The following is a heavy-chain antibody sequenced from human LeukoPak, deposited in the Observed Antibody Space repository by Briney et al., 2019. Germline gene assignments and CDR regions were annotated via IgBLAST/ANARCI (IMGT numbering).Heavy chain of an antibody. J-gene: IGHJ6*03. CDR1: GGSISSGGYY. CDR3: ARERAVDTAMVTSLRGYCYYMDV. D-gene: IGHD5-18*01. Sequence: SETLSLTCTVSGGSISSGGYYCSWIRQHPGKVLEWIGYIYYSGSTYYNPSIKSRLTISVDTSKNQFSLKLSAVTAADTAVYYCARERAVDTAMVTSLRGYCYYMDVWGKGTTVTVSS. V-gene: IGHV4-31*03. CDR2: IYYSGST.